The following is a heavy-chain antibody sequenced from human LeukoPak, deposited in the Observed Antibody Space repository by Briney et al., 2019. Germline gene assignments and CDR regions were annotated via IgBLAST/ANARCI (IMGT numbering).Heavy chain of an antibody. CDR2: IYHSGST. CDR3: ARDDYSAGYSYGPAYNWFDP. J-gene: IGHJ5*02. Sequence: PSQTLSLTCAVSGGSISSGGYSWSWIRQPPGKGLEWIGYIYHSGSTYYNPSLKSRVTISVDRSKNQSSLKLSSVTAADTAVYYCARDDYSAGYSYGPAYNWFDPWGQGTLVTVSS. D-gene: IGHD5-18*01. CDR1: GGSISSGGYS. V-gene: IGHV4-30-2*01.